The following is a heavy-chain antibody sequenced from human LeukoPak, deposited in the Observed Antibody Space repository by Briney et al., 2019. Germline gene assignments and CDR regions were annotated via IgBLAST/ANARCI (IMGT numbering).Heavy chain of an antibody. J-gene: IGHJ3*02. CDR3: ARVSSGVFDI. CDR1: GGSISSGGYY. D-gene: IGHD2-15*01. Sequence: SETLSLTCTVSGGSISSGGYYWSWIRQHPGKGLEWIGYMYYSGSTYYNPSLKSRVTISLDTSKSQSSLKLSSVTAADTAVYYCARVSSGVFDIWGQGTMVTVSS. CDR2: MYYSGST. V-gene: IGHV4-31*03.